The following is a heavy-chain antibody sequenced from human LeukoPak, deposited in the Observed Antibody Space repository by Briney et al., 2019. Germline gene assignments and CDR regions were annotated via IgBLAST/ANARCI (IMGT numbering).Heavy chain of an antibody. CDR3: AREKYSSGWSLGNFDY. Sequence: GGSLRLSCAASGFTFSSYSMNWVRQAPGKGLEWVSYISSSSSTIYYADSVKGRFTISRDNAKNSLYLQMNSLRAEDTAVYYCAREKYSSGWSLGNFDYWGQGTLVTVSS. V-gene: IGHV3-48*01. CDR1: GFTFSSYS. J-gene: IGHJ4*02. D-gene: IGHD6-19*01. CDR2: ISSSSSTI.